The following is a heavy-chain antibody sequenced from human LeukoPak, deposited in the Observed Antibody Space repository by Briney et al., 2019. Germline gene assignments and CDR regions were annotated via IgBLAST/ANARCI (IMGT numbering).Heavy chain of an antibody. V-gene: IGHV3-23*01. J-gene: IGHJ4*02. CDR1: GFTFGNYG. D-gene: IGHD3-10*01. Sequence: GGSLRLSCAASGFTFGNYGMTWVRQAPGKGLEWVSIISHSGVSTYYTDSVNGRFTISRDNSKDILYLQMNSLRVEDTAVYFCAREVTTIIRGPPMKYFDYWGRGSPVTVSS. CDR2: ISHSGVST. CDR3: AREVTTIIRGPPMKYFDY.